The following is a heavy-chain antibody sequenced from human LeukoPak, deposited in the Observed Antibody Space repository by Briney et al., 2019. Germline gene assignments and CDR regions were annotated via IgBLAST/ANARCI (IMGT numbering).Heavy chain of an antibody. V-gene: IGHV3-23*01. Sequence: GGSLRLSCVASGFTFSSYAMSWVRQAPGKGLEWVSAISGSGGSTYYADSVKGRFTISRDNSKNTLYLQMNSLRAEDTAVYYCAKDYEEPIALDAFDIWGQGTMVTVSS. CDR3: AKDYEEPIALDAFDI. J-gene: IGHJ3*02. D-gene: IGHD3-3*01. CDR2: ISGSGGST. CDR1: GFTFSSYA.